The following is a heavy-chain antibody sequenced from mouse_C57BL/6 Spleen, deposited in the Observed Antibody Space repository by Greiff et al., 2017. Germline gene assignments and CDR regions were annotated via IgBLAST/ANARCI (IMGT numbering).Heavy chain of an antibody. CDR1: GFTFTDYY. CDR3: ARYYYGGFAY. V-gene: IGHV7-3*01. Sequence: EVKVVESGGGLVQPGGSLSLSCAASGFTFTDYYMSWVRQPPGKALEWLGFIRNKANGYTTEYSASVKGRFTISRDNSQSILYLQMNALRAGDSATYYCARYYYGGFAYWGQGTLVTVSA. CDR2: IRNKANGYTT. J-gene: IGHJ3*01. D-gene: IGHD1-2*01.